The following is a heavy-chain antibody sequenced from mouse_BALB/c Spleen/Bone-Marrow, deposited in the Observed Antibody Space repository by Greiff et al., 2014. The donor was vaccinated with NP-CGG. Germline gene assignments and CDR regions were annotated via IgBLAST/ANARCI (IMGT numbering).Heavy chain of an antibody. D-gene: IGHD2-3*01. Sequence: VQLKESGAELVKPGASVKLSCTASGFNIKDTYMHWVKQRPEQSLEWIGRIDPANGNTKYDPKFQGKATITADTSSNTAYLQLSSLTSEDTAVYYCARGLLQYYYAMDYWGQGTSVTVSS. J-gene: IGHJ4*01. V-gene: IGHV14-3*02. CDR3: ARGLLQYYYAMDY. CDR2: IDPANGNT. CDR1: GFNIKDTY.